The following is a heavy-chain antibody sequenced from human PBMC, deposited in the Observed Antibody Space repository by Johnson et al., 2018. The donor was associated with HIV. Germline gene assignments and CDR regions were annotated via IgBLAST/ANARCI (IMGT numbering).Heavy chain of an antibody. CDR2: ISYHGSNK. D-gene: IGHD4-23*01. V-gene: IGHV3-30*04. CDR3: GGGEDWGGNYGAFEI. CDR1: GFTFSSYA. Sequence: QVQLVESGGGVVQPGRSLRLSCAASGFTFSSYAMHWVRQAPGKGLDWVTVISYHGSNKYYADSVKGRFTISRDNSKNTMYLQMNSLRAEDTAVYYCGGGEDWGGNYGAFEIWGQGTMVTVSS. J-gene: IGHJ3*02.